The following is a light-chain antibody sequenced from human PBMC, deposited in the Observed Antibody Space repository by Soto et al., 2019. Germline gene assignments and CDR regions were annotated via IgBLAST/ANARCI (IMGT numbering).Light chain of an antibody. CDR3: SSYTSSSTLGV. CDR1: SSDVGGYNY. Sequence: QSALTQPASVSGSPGQSITISCTGTSSDVGGYNYVSWYQQHPGKAPKLMIYDVSNRPSGVSNRFSGSKSGSTASLTISWLQAEDEADYYCSSYTSSSTLGVFGGGTKLTVL. J-gene: IGLJ2*01. V-gene: IGLV2-14*01. CDR2: DVS.